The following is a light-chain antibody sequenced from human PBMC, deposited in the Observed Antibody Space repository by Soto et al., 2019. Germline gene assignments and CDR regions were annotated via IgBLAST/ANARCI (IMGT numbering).Light chain of an antibody. CDR1: DIGTKS. J-gene: IGLJ2*01. V-gene: IGLV3-21*02. CDR3: HLWDNTSDQPV. CDR2: DDS. Sequence: SSELTQPPSVSVTPGQTARIPCGGNDIGTKSVHWYQQKPDQSPVLVVYDDSDRPSGIPERFSGSNSGNAATLTISRVEAGDEADYYCHLWDNTSDQPVFGGGTQLTVL.